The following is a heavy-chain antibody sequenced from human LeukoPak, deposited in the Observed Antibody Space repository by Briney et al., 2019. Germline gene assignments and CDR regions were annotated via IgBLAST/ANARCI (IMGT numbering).Heavy chain of an antibody. CDR3: ARLPLGAFGEVLNFDS. D-gene: IGHD3-10*01. J-gene: IGHJ4*02. CDR1: GGSISSYY. CDR2: INDSGTT. Sequence: SETLSLTCTVSGGSISSYYWGWIRQPPGRGLEWIGDINDSGTTKYNPTLKNRVTISIDTSKKQFSLNVKSVTAADTAVYYCARLPLGAFGEVLNFDSWGQGTPVTVSS. V-gene: IGHV4-34*01.